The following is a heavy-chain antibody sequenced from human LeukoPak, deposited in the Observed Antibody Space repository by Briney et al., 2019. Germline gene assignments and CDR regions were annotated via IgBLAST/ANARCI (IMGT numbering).Heavy chain of an antibody. J-gene: IGHJ4*02. D-gene: IGHD6-13*01. CDR2: IYYSGST. CDR1: GGSISSSSYY. Sequence: SETLSLTCTVSGGSISSSSYYWGWIRQPPGKGLEWIGSIYYSGSTYYNPSLKSRVTISVDTSKNQFSLKLSSVTAADTAVYYCARDESSSWYYFDYWGQGTLVTVSS. V-gene: IGHV4-39*01. CDR3: ARDESSSWYYFDY.